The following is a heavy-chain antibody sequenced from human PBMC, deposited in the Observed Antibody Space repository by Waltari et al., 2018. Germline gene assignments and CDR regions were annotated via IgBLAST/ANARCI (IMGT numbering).Heavy chain of an antibody. CDR1: GGSINSIEW. D-gene: IGHD3-10*01. CDR2: VYHSGNT. J-gene: IGHJ3*01. CDR3: VRRGEGSMVYNDAFDF. Sequence: QVQLQESGPGLVKPSGTLSLICSVSGGSINSIEWWTWVRQPPGKGLEWIGEVYHSGNTNYNPSLKSRVTISVDKSKNQFSLKLTSVTAADTAVYYCVRRGEGSMVYNDAFDFWGLGTKVTVSS. V-gene: IGHV4-4*02.